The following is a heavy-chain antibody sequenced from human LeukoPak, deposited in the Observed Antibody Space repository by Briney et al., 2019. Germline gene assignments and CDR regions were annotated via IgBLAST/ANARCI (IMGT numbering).Heavy chain of an antibody. CDR1: GGSISSYY. J-gene: IGHJ4*02. Sequence: SETLSLTCTVSGGSISSYYWSWIRQPPGKGLEWIGYIYYSGSTNYNPSLKSRVTISVDTSKNQFSLKLSSVTAADTAVYYCATGDWNDSNFDYWGQGTLVTVSS. V-gene: IGHV4-59*01. CDR2: IYYSGST. CDR3: ATGDWNDSNFDY. D-gene: IGHD1-1*01.